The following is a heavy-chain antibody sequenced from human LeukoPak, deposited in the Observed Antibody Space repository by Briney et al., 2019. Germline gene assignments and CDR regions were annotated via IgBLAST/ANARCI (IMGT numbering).Heavy chain of an antibody. D-gene: IGHD3-10*01. J-gene: IGHJ3*02. CDR3: ASRKNYDGSGRGDAFDI. V-gene: IGHV4-34*01. Sequence: SETLSLTCAVYGGSFSGYYWSWIRQHPGKGLEWSGEINHSGSTNYNPSLKSRVTISVDTSKNHFSLNLSSVTAADTAVYYCASRKNYDGSGRGDAFDIWGQGTMVTVSS. CDR1: GGSFSGYY. CDR2: INHSGST.